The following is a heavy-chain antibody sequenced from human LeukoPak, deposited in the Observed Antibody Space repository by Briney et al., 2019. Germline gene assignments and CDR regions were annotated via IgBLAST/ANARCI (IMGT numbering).Heavy chain of an antibody. J-gene: IGHJ3*02. V-gene: IGHV4-59*01. CDR2: IYYSGST. CDR1: GGSISSYY. Sequence: SETLSLTCTVSGGSISSYYWSWIRQPPGKGLEWIGYIYYSGSTNYNPSLKSRVTISVDTSKNQFSLKLSSVTAADTAVYYCARGTGYSSSWTDAFDIWGQGTMVTVSS. D-gene: IGHD6-13*01. CDR3: ARGTGYSSSWTDAFDI.